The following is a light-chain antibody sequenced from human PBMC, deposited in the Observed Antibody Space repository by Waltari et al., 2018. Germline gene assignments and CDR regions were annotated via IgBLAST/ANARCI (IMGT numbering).Light chain of an antibody. Sequence: QSALTQPASVSGSPRPSITISCHGTSSAIGFYNSVSWYQQHPGKAPKLMIYDVSQRPSGVSDRFSGSKSGNTASLTISGLQAEDEADYYCNSYTGSSSWVFGGGTKVTVL. J-gene: IGLJ3*02. CDR3: NSYTGSSSWV. V-gene: IGLV2-14*01. CDR2: DVS. CDR1: SSAIGFYNS.